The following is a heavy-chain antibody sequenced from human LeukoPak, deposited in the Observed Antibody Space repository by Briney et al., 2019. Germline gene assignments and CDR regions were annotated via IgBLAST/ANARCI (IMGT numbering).Heavy chain of an antibody. J-gene: IGHJ4*02. V-gene: IGHV3-33*06. CDR3: AKDAQRGFDYSNSLDY. Sequence: PGGSLRLSCAASGFTFSHYGMHWVRQAPGRGLERVAVIWNDGSNKYYADSVKGRFTISRDNSKNTLYLQMNSLRAEDTAVYYCAKDAQRGFDYSNSLDYWGQGTLVTVSS. D-gene: IGHD4-11*01. CDR2: IWNDGSNK. CDR1: GFTFSHYG.